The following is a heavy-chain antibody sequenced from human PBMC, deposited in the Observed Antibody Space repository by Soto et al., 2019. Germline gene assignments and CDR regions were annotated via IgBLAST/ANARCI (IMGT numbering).Heavy chain of an antibody. CDR3: ARVPERYSRSWGFDY. V-gene: IGHV3-48*01. CDR1: GFTFSSYS. D-gene: IGHD6-13*01. Sequence: GGSLRLSCAASGFTFSSYSMNWVRQAPGKGLEWVSYISSSSTIYYADSVKGRFTISRDNAKNSLYLQMNSLRAEDTAVYYCARVPERYSRSWGFDYWGQGTLVTVSS. J-gene: IGHJ4*02. CDR2: ISSSSTI.